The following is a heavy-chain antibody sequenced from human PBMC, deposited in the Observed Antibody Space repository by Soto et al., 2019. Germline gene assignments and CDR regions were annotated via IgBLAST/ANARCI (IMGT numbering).Heavy chain of an antibody. J-gene: IGHJ4*02. Sequence: SGGSLRLSCAASGFTFNSIGMHWVRQAPGRGLEWVAVISFDGSNKYYADSVKGRFTISRDNSKNTLYLQVNSLRAEDTAVYYCPHDGGWLPPFDCWGQGTLVTVSS. CDR2: ISFDGSNK. V-gene: IGHV3-30*18. CDR3: PHDGGWLPPFDC. D-gene: IGHD5-12*01. CDR1: GFTFNSIG.